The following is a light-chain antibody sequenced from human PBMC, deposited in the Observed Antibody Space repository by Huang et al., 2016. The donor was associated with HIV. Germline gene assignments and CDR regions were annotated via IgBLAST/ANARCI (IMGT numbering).Light chain of an antibody. V-gene: IGKV1-39*01. J-gene: IGKJ3*01. Sequence: DIQMTQSPSSLSASVGDRVIITCRASQSISSYLNWYQQQPGKAPNLLIYAASSWQSVVPSRFSCSGSGTDFTLTIRSLQPEDFATYYCQQSYSNTFTFGAGTKVDVK. CDR3: QQSYSNTFT. CDR2: AAS. CDR1: QSISSY.